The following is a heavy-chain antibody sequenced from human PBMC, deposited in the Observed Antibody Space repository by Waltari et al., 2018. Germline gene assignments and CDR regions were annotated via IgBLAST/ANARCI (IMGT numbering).Heavy chain of an antibody. J-gene: IGHJ4*02. V-gene: IGHV4-39*01. D-gene: IGHD3-10*01. CDR2: IHRGGNT. CDR3: ARQQSVPTSGCFDF. Sequence: QVRLQESGPGLVKTSETLSLTCSVSSDSIADTDNYWAWIRQPPGKGLEWIGSIHRGGNTYYNPSLKSRVTISVDTSKNRFSLKVDSVTAADTSIYYCARQQSVPTSGCFDFWGQGAQVAVSA. CDR1: SDSIADTDNY.